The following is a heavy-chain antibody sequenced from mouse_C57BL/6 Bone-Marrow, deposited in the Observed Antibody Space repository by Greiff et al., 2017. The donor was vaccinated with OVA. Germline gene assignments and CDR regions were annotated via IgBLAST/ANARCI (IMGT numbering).Heavy chain of an antibody. CDR3: ARRETPYWYFDV. J-gene: IGHJ1*03. CDR1: GFTFSDYG. CDR2: ISSGSSTI. Sequence: EVQLVESGGGLVKPGGSLKLSCAASGFTFSDYGMHWVRQAPEKGLEWVAYISSGSSTIYYADTVKGRFTISRDNAKKTLFLQMTSLRSEDTAMYYCARRETPYWYFDVWGTGTTVTVSS. V-gene: IGHV5-17*01. D-gene: IGHD3-2*01.